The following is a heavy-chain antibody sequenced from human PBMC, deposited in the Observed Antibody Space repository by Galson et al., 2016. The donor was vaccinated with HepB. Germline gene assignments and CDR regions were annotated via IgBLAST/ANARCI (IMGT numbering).Heavy chain of an antibody. CDR1: AGSFSSYI. CDR2: FITVLGTT. D-gene: IGHD2-2*01. CDR3: TRDRGQYYAL. V-gene: IGHV1-69*06. J-gene: IGHJ4*02. Sequence: SVKVSCKAPAGSFSSYIFSWVRQAPGQGLEWMGEFITVLGTTNYAQIFQDSVTITADKSTSTIYMDLTSLTSEDTAVYFCTRDRGQYYALWGQGTLVTVSS.